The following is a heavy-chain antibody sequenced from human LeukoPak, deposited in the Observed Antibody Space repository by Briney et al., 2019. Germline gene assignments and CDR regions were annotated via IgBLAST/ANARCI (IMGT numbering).Heavy chain of an antibody. D-gene: IGHD1-14*01. CDR2: IIPIFGTA. Sequence: ASVKVSCKVSGYTLTELSMHWVRQAPGQGLEWMGGIIPIFGTANYAQKFQGRVTMTRDMSTSTVYMELSSLRSEDTAVYYCARGDRSPSDYWGQGTLVTVSS. CDR1: GYTLTELS. CDR3: ARGDRSPSDY. V-gene: IGHV1-46*01. J-gene: IGHJ4*02.